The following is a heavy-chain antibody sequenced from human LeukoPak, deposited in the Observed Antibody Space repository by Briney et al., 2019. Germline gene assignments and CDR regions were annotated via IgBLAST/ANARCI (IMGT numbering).Heavy chain of an antibody. CDR1: GFTFSSYW. D-gene: IGHD2-15*01. J-gene: IGHJ4*02. CDR3: ASEAQWSLFDY. V-gene: IGHV3-7*05. Sequence: PGGSLRLSCAASGFTFSSYWMSWVRQAPGKGLEWVANIKQDGSEKYYVDSVKGRFTISRDNSKNSLYLQMNSLRTEDTALYYCASEAQWSLFDYWGQGTLVTVSS. CDR2: IKQDGSEK.